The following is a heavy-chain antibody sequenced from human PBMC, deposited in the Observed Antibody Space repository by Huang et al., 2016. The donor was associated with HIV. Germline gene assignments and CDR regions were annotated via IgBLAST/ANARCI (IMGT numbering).Heavy chain of an antibody. CDR1: GYSFSTYW. CDR2: IFPVDSDT. J-gene: IGHJ3*02. V-gene: IGHV5-51*03. CDR3: ASTASYSGSYRGAFDI. D-gene: IGHD1-26*01. Sequence: EVQLVQSGAEVKKPGESLKISCKGSGYSFSTYWIGWVRQMPVKGLEWMGMIFPVDSDTRYSPSFQGQVTISADKSISTAYLQWSSLKASDTAMYYCASTASYSGSYRGAFDIWGQGTMVTVSS.